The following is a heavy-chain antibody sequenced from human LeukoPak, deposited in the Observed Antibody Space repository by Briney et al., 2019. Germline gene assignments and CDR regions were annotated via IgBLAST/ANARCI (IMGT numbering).Heavy chain of an antibody. Sequence: ASVKVSCKASGGTFSSYAISWVRQAPGQGLEWMGGIIPIFGTANYAQKFQGRVTITADESTSTAYMELSSLRSEDTAVYYCARDATDSSGWYRVFDYWGQGTLVTVSS. CDR1: GGTFSSYA. V-gene: IGHV1-69*13. CDR3: ARDATDSSGWYRVFDY. J-gene: IGHJ4*02. CDR2: IIPIFGTA. D-gene: IGHD6-19*01.